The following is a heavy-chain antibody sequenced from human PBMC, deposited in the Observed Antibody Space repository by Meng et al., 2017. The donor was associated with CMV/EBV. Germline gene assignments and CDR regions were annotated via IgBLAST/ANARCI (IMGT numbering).Heavy chain of an antibody. Sequence: GGSLRLSCKGSGYNFANSWIVWVRQMPGKGLEWMGIIYPADSDTRYSPSFQGQVTISADKSISTAYLQWSSLKTSDTATYYCARPTVVGGRPRTFDYWGQGTLVTVSS. CDR2: IYPADSDT. V-gene: IGHV5-51*01. J-gene: IGHJ4*02. CDR1: GYNFANSW. D-gene: IGHD3-16*01. CDR3: ARPTVVGGRPRTFDY.